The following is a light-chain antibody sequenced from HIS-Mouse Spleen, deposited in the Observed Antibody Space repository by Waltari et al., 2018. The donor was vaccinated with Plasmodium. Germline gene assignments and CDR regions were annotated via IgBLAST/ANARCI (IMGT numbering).Light chain of an antibody. CDR3: YSTDSSGNHRV. V-gene: IGLV3-10*01. Sequence: SYELTQPPSVSVSPGQTARITCSGDALPQKYAYWYQQKSGQAPVLVIYEDSKRPSGMPERCAGSSSGTMATLTISGAQVEDEADYYCYSTDSSGNHRVFGGGTKLTVL. CDR2: EDS. CDR1: ALPQKY. J-gene: IGLJ3*02.